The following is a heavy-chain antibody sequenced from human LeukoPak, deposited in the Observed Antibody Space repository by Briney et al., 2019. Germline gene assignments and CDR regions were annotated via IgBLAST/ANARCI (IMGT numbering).Heavy chain of an antibody. Sequence: PGGSLRLSCSASGFTFSNYWMSWVRQAPGKGLEWVANIKQDGREKYYVDSVKGRFTISRDNAKNSLYLQMNSLRAEDTAVYFCARDYNNWYFDLWGRGTLVTVSS. CDR1: GFTFSNYW. V-gene: IGHV3-7*05. CDR3: ARDYNNWYFDL. J-gene: IGHJ2*01. CDR2: IKQDGREK. D-gene: IGHD5-24*01.